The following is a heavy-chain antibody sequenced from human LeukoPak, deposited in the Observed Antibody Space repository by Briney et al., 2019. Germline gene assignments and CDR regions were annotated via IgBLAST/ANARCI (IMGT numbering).Heavy chain of an antibody. J-gene: IGHJ4*02. V-gene: IGHV3-7*01. CDR2: IKQDGSEK. D-gene: IGHD2-8*01. CDR1: GFTFSSYL. Sequence: PSGGSLRLSCAASGFTFSSYLMSWVRQAPGKGLEWVANIKQDGSEKYYVDSVRGRFTISRDNAKNSLYLQMNSLRAEDTAAYYCARVGTSGHSIAYWGQGNLVTVSS. CDR3: ARVGTSGHSIAY.